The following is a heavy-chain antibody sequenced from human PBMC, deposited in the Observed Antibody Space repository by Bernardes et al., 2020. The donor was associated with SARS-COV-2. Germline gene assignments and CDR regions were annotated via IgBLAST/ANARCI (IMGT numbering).Heavy chain of an antibody. CDR1: GDSVISSGGFY. V-gene: IGHV4-61*08. CDR2: THYTGTT. Sequence: SETLYVTCTVSGDSVISSGGFYWNWIRQPPGKGLEWIGYTHYTGTTKYNPSLKSRVTISVDTSKNQFSLKLSSVTAADTAVYYCARGGRAPNMVGGVINWFDPWGQGTLVTVSS. D-gene: IGHD3-10*01. CDR3: ARGGRAPNMVGGVINWFDP. J-gene: IGHJ5*02.